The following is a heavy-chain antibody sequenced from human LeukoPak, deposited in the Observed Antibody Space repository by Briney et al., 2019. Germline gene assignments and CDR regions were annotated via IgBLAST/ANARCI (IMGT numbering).Heavy chain of an antibody. V-gene: IGHV1-18*01. Sequence: ASVKVSCKASGYTFTSYGISWVRQAPGQGLEWMGWISAYNGNTNYAQKLQGRVTITRNTSISTAYMELSSLRSEDTAVYYCARGFPQRGHFDPWGQGTLVTVSS. CDR2: ISAYNGNT. J-gene: IGHJ5*02. D-gene: IGHD6-25*01. CDR3: ARGFPQRGHFDP. CDR1: GYTFTSYG.